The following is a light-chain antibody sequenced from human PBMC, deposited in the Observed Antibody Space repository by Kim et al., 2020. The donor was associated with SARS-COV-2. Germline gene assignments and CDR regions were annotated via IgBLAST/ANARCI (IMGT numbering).Light chain of an antibody. Sequence: VSPGERATLSCRASQSIRSNLAWYQQKPGQAPRLLIYGASTRATGIPARFSGSGSGTEFTLTISSLQSEDFAVYYCQQFHNWPPLTFGGGTKLEI. CDR2: GAS. V-gene: IGKV3-15*01. CDR1: QSIRSN. J-gene: IGKJ4*01. CDR3: QQFHNWPPLT.